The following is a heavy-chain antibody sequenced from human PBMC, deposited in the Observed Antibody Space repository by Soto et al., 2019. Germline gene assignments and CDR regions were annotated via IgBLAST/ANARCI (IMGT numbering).Heavy chain of an antibody. V-gene: IGHV2-70*18. Sequence: TLSLTCTVSGGSISSYYWSWIRQPPGKALEWLALIDWDDDKYYSTSLKTRLTISKDTSKNQVVLTMTNMDPVDTATYYCARIPGPHYDYGGNSGAFDIWGQGTMVTVSS. CDR3: ARIPGPHYDYGGNSGAFDI. D-gene: IGHD4-17*01. CDR2: IDWDDDK. CDR1: GGSISSYY. J-gene: IGHJ3*02.